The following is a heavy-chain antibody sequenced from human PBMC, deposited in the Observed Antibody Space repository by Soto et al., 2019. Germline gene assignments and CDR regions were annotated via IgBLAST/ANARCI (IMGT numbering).Heavy chain of an antibody. D-gene: IGHD3-22*01. CDR2: ISYRGST. V-gene: IGHV4-59*01. Sequence: QPLGKALEWIGYISYRGSTNYNPSLKSRLTISIDTSKSQISLKLTSMTTADTAVYYCASSGIVGREVNTWFDPWGQGTLVTVSS. CDR3: ASSGIVGREVNTWFDP. J-gene: IGHJ5*02.